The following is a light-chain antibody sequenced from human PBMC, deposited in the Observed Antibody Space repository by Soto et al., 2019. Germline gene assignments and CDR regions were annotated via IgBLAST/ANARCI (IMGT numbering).Light chain of an antibody. CDR1: ISDAGGYNY. V-gene: IGLV2-14*01. CDR2: EVS. Sequence: QSALTQPASVSGSPGQSITISCTGTISDAGGYNYVSWYQQHPGKAPKLMIYEVSNRPSGVSNRFSGSKSGNTASLTISGLQAEDEADYYCSSYTSSSTLVFGGGTQLTVL. CDR3: SSYTSSSTLV. J-gene: IGLJ3*02.